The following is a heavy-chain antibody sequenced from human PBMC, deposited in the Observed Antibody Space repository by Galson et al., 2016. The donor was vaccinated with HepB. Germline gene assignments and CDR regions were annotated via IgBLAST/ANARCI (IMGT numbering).Heavy chain of an antibody. CDR2: IYQTGTA. Sequence: SETLSLTCAVSGISITNNGSITNNYWWTWVRQSPGEGLEWIGEIYQTGTAHYNPSFTSRATISVDKSKNQFSLRLDSVTAADTAVYYCTGGTWGTAATMAFDYWGQGTLVSVSS. CDR1: GISITNNGSITNNYW. D-gene: IGHD4/OR15-4a*01. CDR3: TGGTWGTAATMAFDY. V-gene: IGHV4-4*02. J-gene: IGHJ4*02.